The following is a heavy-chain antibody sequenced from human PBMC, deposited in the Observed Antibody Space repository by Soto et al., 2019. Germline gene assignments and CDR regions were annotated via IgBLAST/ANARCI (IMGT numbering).Heavy chain of an antibody. Sequence: SVKVSCKASGNTFTSCGMSWVRRAPGQGLEWMGWISAYNGNTNYEPKLQGRITMTTDSSTSTAYMELRSLRSDDTAVYYCSIQSYYYDSSGYLGLDYWGQGTLVTVSS. V-gene: IGHV1-18*01. CDR1: GNTFTSCG. D-gene: IGHD3-22*01. CDR2: ISAYNGNT. J-gene: IGHJ4*02. CDR3: SIQSYYYDSSGYLGLDY.